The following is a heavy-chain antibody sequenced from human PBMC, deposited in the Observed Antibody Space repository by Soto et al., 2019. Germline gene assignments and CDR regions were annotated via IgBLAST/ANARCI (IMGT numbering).Heavy chain of an antibody. Sequence: QVQLVESGGGVVQPGRSLRLSCAASGFTFSSYGMHWVRQAPGKGMEWVAVIWYDGSNKYYADSVKGRFTISRDNSKNTLYLQMNSLRAEDTAVYYCARSHQPTNWFDPWGQGTLVTVSS. J-gene: IGHJ5*02. D-gene: IGHD2-2*01. CDR1: GFTFSSYG. V-gene: IGHV3-33*01. CDR2: IWYDGSNK. CDR3: ARSHQPTNWFDP.